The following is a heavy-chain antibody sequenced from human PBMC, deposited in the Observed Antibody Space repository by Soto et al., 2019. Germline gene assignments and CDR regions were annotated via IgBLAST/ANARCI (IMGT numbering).Heavy chain of an antibody. D-gene: IGHD4-4*01. Sequence: LSLTCTVSGGSISSGDYYWSWIRQPPGKGLEWIGYIYYSGSTYYNPSLKSRVTISVDTSKNQFSLKLSSVTAADTAVYYCARAETTVRYWFDPWGQGTLVTVSS. J-gene: IGHJ5*02. CDR3: ARAETTVRYWFDP. CDR2: IYYSGST. V-gene: IGHV4-30-4*01. CDR1: GGSISSGDYY.